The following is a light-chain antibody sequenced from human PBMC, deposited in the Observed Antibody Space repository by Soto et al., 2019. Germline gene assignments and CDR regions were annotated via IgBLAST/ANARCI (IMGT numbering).Light chain of an antibody. V-gene: IGKV3-11*01. J-gene: IGKJ1*01. CDR1: QSVSSY. Sequence: EIVLTQSPATLTLSPGERATLSCRASQSVSSYLAWYQQKPGQAPRLLIYDSSNRAAGIPARFSGSGSGTDFTLTNSSLEPEDFAVYYCQQRSNWPRTFGQGTKVEI. CDR2: DSS. CDR3: QQRSNWPRT.